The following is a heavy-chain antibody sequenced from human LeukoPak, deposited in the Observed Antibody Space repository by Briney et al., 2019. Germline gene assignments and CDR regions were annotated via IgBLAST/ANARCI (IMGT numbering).Heavy chain of an antibody. J-gene: IGHJ4*02. CDR3: AKVGPAMVRGVIPYFDY. CDR1: GFTFDDYA. CDR2: ISWNSGSI. Sequence: GGSLRLSCAASGFTFDDYAMYWVRQAPGKGLEWVSGISWNSGSIGYADSVKGRFTISRDNAKNSLYLQMNSLRAEDTALYYCAKVGPAMVRGVIPYFDYWGQGTLVTVSS. D-gene: IGHD3-10*01. V-gene: IGHV3-9*01.